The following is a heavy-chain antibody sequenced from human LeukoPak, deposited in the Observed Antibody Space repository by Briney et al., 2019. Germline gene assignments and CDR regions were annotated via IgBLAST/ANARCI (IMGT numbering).Heavy chain of an antibody. J-gene: IGHJ6*02. CDR3: ARDNSDGYNYDHYYYYYGMDV. CDR1: GFTFSGYV. V-gene: IGHV3-64*01. CDR2: ISTNGGST. D-gene: IGHD5-24*01. Sequence: GGSLRLSCAASGFTFSGYVMYWVRQAPGKGLEYVSAISTNGGSTYYATSVKGRFTISRDNSKNTLYLQMGSLRAEDMAVYYGARDNSDGYNYDHYYYYYGMDVWGQGTTVTVSS.